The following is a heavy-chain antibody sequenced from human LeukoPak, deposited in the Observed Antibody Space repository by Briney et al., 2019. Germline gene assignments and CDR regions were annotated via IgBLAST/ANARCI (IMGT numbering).Heavy chain of an antibody. CDR1: GYTFTSYD. CDR3: ARDQEYGSPRPEIGY. CDR2: ISAYNGST. J-gene: IGHJ4*02. V-gene: IGHV1-18*01. D-gene: IGHD6-6*01. Sequence: ASVKVSCKASGYTFTSYDINWVRQATGQGLEWMGWISAYNGSTNYAQKLQGRVTMTTDTSTSTAYMELRSLRPDDTAVYYCARDQEYGSPRPEIGYWGQGTLVTVSS.